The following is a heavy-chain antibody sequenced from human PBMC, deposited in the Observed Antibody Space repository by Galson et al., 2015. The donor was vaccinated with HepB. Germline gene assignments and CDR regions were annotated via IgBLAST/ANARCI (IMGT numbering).Heavy chain of an antibody. CDR3: ARGRIYDFWSGYHPIDY. J-gene: IGHJ4*02. CDR1: GFTFSSYG. Sequence: SLRLSCAASGFTFSSYGMHWVRQAPGKGLEWVAVISYDGSNKYYADSVKGRFTISRDNSKNTLYPQMNSLRAEDTAVYYCARGRIYDFWSGYHPIDYWGQGTLVTVSS. CDR2: ISYDGSNK. D-gene: IGHD3-3*01. V-gene: IGHV3-30*03.